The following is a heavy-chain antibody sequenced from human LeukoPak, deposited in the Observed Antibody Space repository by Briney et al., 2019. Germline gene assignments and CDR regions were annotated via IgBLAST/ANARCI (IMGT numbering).Heavy chain of an antibody. CDR1: ADSISPFC. D-gene: IGHD3-22*01. CDR2: IYYSGST. V-gene: IGHV4-59*01. J-gene: IGHJ4*02. Sequence: SETQSLTCTVSADSISPFCATWIRQPPGEGLEWMVNIYYSGSTSYNPSLKSRVTISLDTSKNQFSLRLTSVTAADTAVYYCARGSTRNFYDSSAGFDFWGQGTLLTVSS. CDR3: ARGSTRNFYDSSAGFDF.